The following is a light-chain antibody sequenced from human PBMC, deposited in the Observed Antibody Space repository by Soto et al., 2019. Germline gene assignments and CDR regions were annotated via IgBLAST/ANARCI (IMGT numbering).Light chain of an antibody. J-gene: IGKJ1*01. V-gene: IGKV3-11*01. CDR3: QAPSNLWK. CDR1: QSVSSY. CDR2: DAC. Sequence: EIALTQSPATLSLSPGERATLSCRASQSVSSYLAWYQQQPGQAPRLLSYDACNRATGIPARFSGSGSGTDFPPTILSLQAEDFAVYYRQAPSNLWKFGQGTKVDIK.